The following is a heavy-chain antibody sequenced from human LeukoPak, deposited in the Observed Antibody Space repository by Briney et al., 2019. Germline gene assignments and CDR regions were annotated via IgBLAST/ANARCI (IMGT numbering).Heavy chain of an antibody. J-gene: IGHJ4*02. D-gene: IGHD6-6*01. Sequence: SETLSLTCAVYGGSFSGYYWSWIRQPPGKGLEWIGEINHGGSTNYNPSLKSRVTISVDTSKNQFSLKLSSVTAADTAVYYCARGAGSLFDYWGQGTLVTVSS. CDR3: ARGAGSLFDY. V-gene: IGHV4-34*01. CDR1: GGSFSGYY. CDR2: INHGGST.